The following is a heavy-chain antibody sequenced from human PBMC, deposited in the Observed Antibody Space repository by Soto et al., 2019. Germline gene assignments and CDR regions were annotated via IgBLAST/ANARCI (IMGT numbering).Heavy chain of an antibody. Sequence: PSETLSLTCTVSGGSISSYDWSWIRQPPGKGLEWIGYIYYSGSTNYNPSLKSRVTISVDTSKNQFSLKLSSVTAADTAFYFCARHRFGVVPQSYFDYWGQGTLVTVPS. D-gene: IGHD3-3*01. V-gene: IGHV4-59*08. J-gene: IGHJ4*02. CDR2: IYYSGST. CDR1: GGSISSYD. CDR3: ARHRFGVVPQSYFDY.